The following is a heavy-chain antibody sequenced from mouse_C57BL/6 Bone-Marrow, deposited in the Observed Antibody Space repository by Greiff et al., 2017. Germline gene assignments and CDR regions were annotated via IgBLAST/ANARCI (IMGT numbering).Heavy chain of an antibody. Sequence: QVQLQQPGAELVRPGASVKVSCKASGYTFTNYLMHWVKQRPGQGLEWIGRIHPSDGGTNYNQTFKGKATLTADKSSSTAYMQLSSLTSEDSAVFYWAVGGWFYCDYWGQGTTLTVSS. V-gene: IGHV1-74*01. CDR1: GYTFTNYL. J-gene: IGHJ2*01. D-gene: IGHD2-3*01. CDR2: IHPSDGGT. CDR3: AVGGWFYCDY.